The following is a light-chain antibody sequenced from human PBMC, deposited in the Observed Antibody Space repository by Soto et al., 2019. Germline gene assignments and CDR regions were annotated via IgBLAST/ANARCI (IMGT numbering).Light chain of an antibody. J-gene: IGLJ3*02. CDR2: STN. Sequence: QCALTQSPSASGTPGQRVTISCSGQNSNIGTYYAYWYQHLPGAAPKLLIYSTNLRPSGVPDRFSGSKSGTSASLAISGLRAEDEGHYYCASWDVSLSGWVFGGGTKLTVL. CDR3: ASWDVSLSGWV. V-gene: IGLV1-47*02. CDR1: NSNIGTYY.